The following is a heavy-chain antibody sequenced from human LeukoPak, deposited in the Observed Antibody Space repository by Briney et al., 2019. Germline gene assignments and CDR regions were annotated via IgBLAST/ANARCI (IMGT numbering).Heavy chain of an antibody. V-gene: IGHV4-31*03. J-gene: IGHJ3*02. D-gene: IGHD2-15*01. Sequence: PSQTLSLTCTVSGGSISSGGYYWSWIRQHPGKGLEWIGYIYYSGSTYYNPYLKSRVTISVDTSKNQFSLKLSSVTAADTAVYYCARTPIVVVVAAENDAFDIWGQGTMVTVSS. CDR3: ARTPIVVVVAAENDAFDI. CDR1: GGSISSGGYY. CDR2: IYYSGST.